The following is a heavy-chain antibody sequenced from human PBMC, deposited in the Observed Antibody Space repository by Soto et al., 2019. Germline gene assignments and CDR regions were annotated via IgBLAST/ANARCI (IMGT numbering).Heavy chain of an antibody. J-gene: IGHJ4*02. CDR1: GFTFSSYS. V-gene: IGHV3-21*01. CDR3: ARDSLTSGYSSGWYDY. CDR2: ISSSSSYI. D-gene: IGHD6-19*01. Sequence: GGSLRLSCAASGFTFSSYSMNWVRQAPGKGLEWVSSISSSSSYIYYADSVKGRFTISRDNAKNSLYLQMNSLRAEDTAVYYCARDSLTSGYSSGWYDYWGQGTLVTVSS.